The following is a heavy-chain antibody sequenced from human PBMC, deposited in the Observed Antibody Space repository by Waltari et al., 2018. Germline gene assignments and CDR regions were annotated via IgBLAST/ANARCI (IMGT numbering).Heavy chain of an antibody. V-gene: IGHV4-59*01. CDR2: IYYSGST. Sequence: QVQLQESGQGLVKPSETLSLTCTVSGGSISSYYWSWIRQPPGKGLEWIGYIYYSGSTNYNPSLKSRVTISVDTSKNQFSLKLSSVTAADTAVYYCATTPGHYWGQGTLVTVSS. J-gene: IGHJ4*02. D-gene: IGHD1-1*01. CDR1: GGSISSYY. CDR3: ATTPGHY.